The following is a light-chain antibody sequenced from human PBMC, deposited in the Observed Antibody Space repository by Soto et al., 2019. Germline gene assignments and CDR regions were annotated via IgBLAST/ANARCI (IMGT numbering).Light chain of an antibody. CDR1: SXDVGAYNL. V-gene: IGLV2-23*01. CDR3: CSSAGSRPYV. Sequence: QSVLTQPASVSGSPGQSITISCAGTSXDVGAYNLVSWYQQHPGRAPKLMIYEDYKRPSGVSDRVSGSKSGNTASLTISGLQAEDEADCYCCSSAGSRPYVFGTGTKVT. CDR2: EDY. J-gene: IGLJ1*01.